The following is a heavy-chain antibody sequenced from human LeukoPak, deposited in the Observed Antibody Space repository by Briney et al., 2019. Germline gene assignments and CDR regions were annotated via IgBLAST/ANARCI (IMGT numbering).Heavy chain of an antibody. CDR1: GYTFTGYY. CDR3: ARDRPHYDILTGYPATYYYMDV. V-gene: IGHV1-2*02. D-gene: IGHD3-9*01. Sequence: WASVKVSCKASGYTFTGYYMHWVRQAPGQGIEWMGWINPNSGGTNYAQKFQGRVTMTRDTSISTAYMELSRLRSDDTAVYYCARDRPHYDILTGYPATYYYMDVWGKGTTVTISS. J-gene: IGHJ6*03. CDR2: INPNSGGT.